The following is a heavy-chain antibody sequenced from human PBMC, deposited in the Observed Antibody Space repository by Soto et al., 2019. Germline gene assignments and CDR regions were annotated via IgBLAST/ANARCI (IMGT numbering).Heavy chain of an antibody. D-gene: IGHD6-13*01. CDR2: IYYSGST. Sequence: SETLSLTCTVSGGSISSSSYYWGWIRQPPGKGLEWIGSIYYSGSTYYNPSLKSRVTISVDTSKNQFSLKLSSVTAADTAVYYCARHHTSYSSSWYRGYSGDYFDYWGQGTLVTVSS. CDR1: GGSISSSSYY. J-gene: IGHJ4*02. CDR3: ARHHTSYSSSWYRGYSGDYFDY. V-gene: IGHV4-39*01.